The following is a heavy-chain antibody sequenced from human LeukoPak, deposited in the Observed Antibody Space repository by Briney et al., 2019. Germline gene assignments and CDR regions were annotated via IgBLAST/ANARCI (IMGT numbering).Heavy chain of an antibody. V-gene: IGHV3-30-3*01. CDR2: ISYDGSNK. J-gene: IGHJ4*02. CDR1: GFTFSSYA. D-gene: IGHD5-18*01. Sequence: GGSLRLSCSASGFTFSSYAMHWVRQAPGKGLEWVAVISYDGSNKYYADSVKGRFTISRDNSKNTLYLQMNSLRAEDTAVYYCATTAMVFDYWGQGTLVTVSS. CDR3: ATTAMVFDY.